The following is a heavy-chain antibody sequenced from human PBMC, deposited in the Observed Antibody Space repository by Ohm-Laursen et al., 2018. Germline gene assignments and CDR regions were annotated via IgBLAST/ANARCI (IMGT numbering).Heavy chain of an antibody. CDR1: GFTFSDYY. CDR2: ISSSGSTI. D-gene: IGHD4-17*01. J-gene: IGHJ3*02. Sequence: SLRLSCAASGFTFSDYYMSWIRQAPRKGLEWVSYISSSGSTIYYADSVKGRFTISRDNAKNSLYLQMNSLRAEDTAVYYCARDILGDYELIDAFDIWGQGTMVTVSS. CDR3: ARDILGDYELIDAFDI. V-gene: IGHV3-11*01.